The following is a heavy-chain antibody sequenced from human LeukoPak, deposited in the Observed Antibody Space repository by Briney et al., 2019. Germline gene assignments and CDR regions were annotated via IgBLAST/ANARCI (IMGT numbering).Heavy chain of an antibody. V-gene: IGHV3-74*01. J-gene: IGHJ3*02. CDR1: GFTFSSYW. CDR3: AREAQGDGYKRGALDI. D-gene: IGHD5-24*01. CDR2: INSDGSSA. Sequence: GGSLRLSCAASGFTFSSYWMHWVRQAPGKGLVWVSRINSDGSSASYADSVKGRFTISRDNAKNTLYLQMNSLRAEDTAVYYCAREAQGDGYKRGALDIWGQGTMVTVSS.